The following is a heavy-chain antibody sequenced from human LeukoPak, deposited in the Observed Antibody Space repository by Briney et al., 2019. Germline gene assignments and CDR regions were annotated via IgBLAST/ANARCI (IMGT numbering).Heavy chain of an antibody. CDR3: ARDRFSGSYPLDY. CDR2: ISSSGSII. Sequence: GGSLRLSCTTSGFIFSDYYMSLIRRAPGKGLEWVSYISSSGSIIYYADSVEGRFTISRDNAKNSLYLQMNSLRAEDTAVYYCARDRFSGSYPLDYWGQGTLVTVSS. CDR1: GFIFSDYY. J-gene: IGHJ4*02. V-gene: IGHV3-11*01. D-gene: IGHD1-26*01.